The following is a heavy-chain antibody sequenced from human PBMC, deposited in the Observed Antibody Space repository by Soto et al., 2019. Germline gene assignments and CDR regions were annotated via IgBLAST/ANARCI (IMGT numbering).Heavy chain of an antibody. CDR3: ARDSSSSYYYFDY. Sequence: EVQLVESGGGLLQPGGSLRLSCAASGFTFSWFGMNWVRQAPGKGLEWVSYISSGSNTINYAESVRGRFTISRDNAKNSLYLQMNSLRDDDTAVYYGARDSSSSYYYFDYWGQGTLVTVSS. V-gene: IGHV3-48*02. CDR2: ISSGSNTI. J-gene: IGHJ4*02. CDR1: GFTFSWFG. D-gene: IGHD3-22*01.